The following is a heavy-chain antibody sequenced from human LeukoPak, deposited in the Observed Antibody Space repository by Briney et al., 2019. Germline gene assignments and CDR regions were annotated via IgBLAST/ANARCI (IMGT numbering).Heavy chain of an antibody. Sequence: PSETLSLTCTVSGVSIGTYYWSWIRQSPGKGLEWIAYIDYRGSTTYNPSLRSRVTISVDTSGNQFSLKLSSVTAADTAVYYCARSRSGYSYDHAAFEIWGQGTLVTVSS. J-gene: IGHJ3*02. CDR3: ARSRSGYSYDHAAFEI. D-gene: IGHD5-18*01. CDR2: IDYRGST. CDR1: GVSIGTYY. V-gene: IGHV4-59*01.